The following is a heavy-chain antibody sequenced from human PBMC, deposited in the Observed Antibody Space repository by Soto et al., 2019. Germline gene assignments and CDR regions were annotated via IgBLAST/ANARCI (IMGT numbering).Heavy chain of an antibody. Sequence: QVQLVQSGAEVKKPGSSVKVSCKASGGTFSSYDISWVRQAPGQGLEWMGGIIPICGTANYAQKFQGRVTITADESTITAYMEQSSLRSEDTAVSYCEGMTIVVVPAAVYYYDGMDVCGQGTTVTVSS. CDR2: IIPICGTA. J-gene: IGHJ6*02. V-gene: IGHV1-69*01. CDR3: EGMTIVVVPAAVYYYDGMDV. D-gene: IGHD2-2*01. CDR1: GGTFSSYD.